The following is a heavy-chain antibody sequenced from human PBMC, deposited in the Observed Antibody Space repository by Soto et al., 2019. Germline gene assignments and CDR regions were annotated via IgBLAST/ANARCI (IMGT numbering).Heavy chain of an antibody. Sequence: HPGGSLRLSCAASGFTFSHFAMSWVRQAPGKGLEWVSAITGSGGSTYYADSVKGRFTISRDNSNNTLYLQMNSLRAEDTAVYYCALRPGSPYYFDYWGQGTLVTVSS. CDR1: GFTFSHFA. V-gene: IGHV3-23*01. CDR3: ALRPGSPYYFDY. CDR2: ITGSGGST. J-gene: IGHJ4*02. D-gene: IGHD3-10*01.